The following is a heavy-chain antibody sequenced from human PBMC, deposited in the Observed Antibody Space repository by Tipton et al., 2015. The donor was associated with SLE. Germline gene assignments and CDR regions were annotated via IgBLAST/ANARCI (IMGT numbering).Heavy chain of an antibody. Sequence: LRLSCTVSGDSVKSRYWIWVRQPAGRGLEWLAYRFHDGNINYNPSLKTRLTMSVDTSKNEFSLRLSSVTAADTAVYYCARRGGFILNWGKGTTVTVSS. CDR2: RFHDGNI. CDR3: ARRGGFILN. D-gene: IGHD2-15*01. V-gene: IGHV4-59*08. CDR1: GDSVKSRY. J-gene: IGHJ6*04.